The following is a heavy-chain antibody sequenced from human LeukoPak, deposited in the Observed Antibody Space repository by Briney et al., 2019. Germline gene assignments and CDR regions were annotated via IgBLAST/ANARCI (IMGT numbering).Heavy chain of an antibody. CDR3: VLGGGDYFDY. V-gene: IGHV3-9*01. CDR1: GFTFDDYA. D-gene: IGHD2/OR15-2a*01. CDR2: ISWNSGSI. Sequence: PGRSLRLSCAASGFTFDDYAVHWVRQAPGKGLEWVSGISWNSGSIGYADSVKGRFTISRDNAKNSLYLQMNSLRAEDTALYYCVLGGGDYFDYWGQGTLVTVSS. J-gene: IGHJ4*02.